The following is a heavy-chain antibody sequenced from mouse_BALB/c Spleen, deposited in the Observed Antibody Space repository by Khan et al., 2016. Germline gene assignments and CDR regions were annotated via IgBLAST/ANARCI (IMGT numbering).Heavy chain of an antibody. CDR2: ISYSGNT. CDR1: GYSITSDYA. V-gene: IGHV3-2*02. J-gene: IGHJ2*02. D-gene: IGHD1-1*01. CDR3: TTRDYYGLFDY. Sequence: EVQLQESGPGLVKPSQSLSLTCTVSGYSITSDYAWNWIRQFPGNKLEWMGYISYSGNTSYNTSLKSRISITRDTSKNQFFLQLNSVTTEDTATCYCTTRDYYGLFDYWGQGTSLTVSS.